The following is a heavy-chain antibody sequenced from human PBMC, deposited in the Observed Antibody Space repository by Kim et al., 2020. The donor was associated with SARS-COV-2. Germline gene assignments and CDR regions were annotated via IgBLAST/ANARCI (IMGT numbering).Heavy chain of an antibody. CDR3: ARMAALGDPYYYYYMDV. CDR2: IKQDGSEK. Sequence: GGSLRLSCAASGFTFSSYWMSWVRQAPGKGLEWVANIKQDGSEKYYVDSVKGRFTISRDNAKNSLYLQMNSLRAEDTAVYYCARMAALGDPYYYYYMDVWGKGTTVTVSS. J-gene: IGHJ6*03. V-gene: IGHV3-7*01. CDR1: GFTFSSYW. D-gene: IGHD6-6*01.